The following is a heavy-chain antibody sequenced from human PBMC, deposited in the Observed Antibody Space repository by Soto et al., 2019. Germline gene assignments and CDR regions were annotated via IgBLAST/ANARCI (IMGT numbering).Heavy chain of an antibody. CDR2: SRNRVNSNTT. V-gene: IGHV3-72*01. CDR1: GFTFSDHY. Sequence: EVQLVESGGGLVQPGGSLRLSCAASGFTFSDHYMDWVRQAPGKGLEWVARSRNRVNSNTTEYAASVKGRFTISRDESKSSRYLQRTSLKLEATAVYYCTRGLLGGAPSYTFHGMDVWGQGNTVTVSS. J-gene: IGHJ6*01. D-gene: IGHD1-26*01. CDR3: TRGLLGGAPSYTFHGMDV.